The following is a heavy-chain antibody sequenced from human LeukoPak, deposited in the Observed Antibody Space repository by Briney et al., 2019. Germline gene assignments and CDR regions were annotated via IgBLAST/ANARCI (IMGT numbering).Heavy chain of an antibody. CDR2: ISGSGGST. Sequence: GGSLRLSCAASGFTFSSYAVSWVRQAPGKGLEWVSAISGSGGSTYYADSVKGRFTISRDNSKNTLYLQMNSLRAEDTAVYYCAIPPRGILVAMPRFDYWGQGTLVTVSS. D-gene: IGHD2-15*01. J-gene: IGHJ4*02. CDR1: GFTFSSYA. CDR3: AIPPRGILVAMPRFDY. V-gene: IGHV3-23*01.